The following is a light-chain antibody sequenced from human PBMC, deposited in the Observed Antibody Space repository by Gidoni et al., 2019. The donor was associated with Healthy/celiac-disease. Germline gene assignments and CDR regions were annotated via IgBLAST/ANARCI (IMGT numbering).Light chain of an antibody. J-gene: IGKJ1*01. CDR3: MQALQTPRT. CDR2: LGS. Sequence: DIVMTQYPLSLPVTPGEPASISCRSSQSLLHSNGYNYLDWYLQKPGQSPQLLIYLGSNRASGVPDRFSGSGSGTDFTLKISRVEAEDVGVYYCMQALQTPRTFXQXTKVEIK. CDR1: QSLLHSNGYNY. V-gene: IGKV2-28*01.